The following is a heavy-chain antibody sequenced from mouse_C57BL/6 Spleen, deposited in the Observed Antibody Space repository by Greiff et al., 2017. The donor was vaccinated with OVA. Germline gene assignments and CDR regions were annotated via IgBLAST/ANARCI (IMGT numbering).Heavy chain of an antibody. J-gene: IGHJ1*03. D-gene: IGHD2-10*02. CDR3: ARSERYGNYRYFDV. V-gene: IGHV1-80*01. CDR1: GYAFSSYW. CDR2: IYPGDGDT. Sequence: QVQLQQSGAELVKPGASVKISCKASGYAFSSYWMNWVKQRPGKGLEWIGQIYPGDGDTNYNGKFKGKATLTADKSSSTAYMQLSRLTSEDSAVDCCARSERYGNYRYFDVWGTGTTVTVSS.